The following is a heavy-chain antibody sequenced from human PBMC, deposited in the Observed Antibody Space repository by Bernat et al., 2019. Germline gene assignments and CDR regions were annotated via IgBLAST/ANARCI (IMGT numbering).Heavy chain of an antibody. D-gene: IGHD5-18*01. V-gene: IGHV2-70*04. J-gene: IGHJ4*02. CDR3: ARMESDTGPVEYFYY. CDR1: GFSLSTSGMR. CDR2: IDWDDDK. Sequence: QVTLKESGPALVKPTQTLTLTCTFSGFSLSTSGMRVSWIRQPPGKALEWLARIDWDDDKFYSTSLKTRLTISKDTSKNQVVLTMTTMDPVDTATYYCARMESDTGPVEYFYYWGQGPLVTASS.